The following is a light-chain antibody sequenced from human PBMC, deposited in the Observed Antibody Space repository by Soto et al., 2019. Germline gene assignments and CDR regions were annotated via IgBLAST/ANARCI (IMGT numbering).Light chain of an antibody. CDR2: GAS. CDR3: QQYGGSPWT. Sequence: EIVLTQSPGTLSLSPGERATLSCRASQSVSSSYLAWYQQKPGQAPRLLIYGASSRATSIPDKFSGSGSGTDFTLTISRLEPEDFAVYYCQQYGGSPWTFGQGTKVEIK. CDR1: QSVSSSY. J-gene: IGKJ1*01. V-gene: IGKV3-20*01.